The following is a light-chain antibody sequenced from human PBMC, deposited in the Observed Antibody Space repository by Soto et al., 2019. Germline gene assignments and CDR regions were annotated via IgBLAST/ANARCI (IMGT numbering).Light chain of an antibody. CDR1: SGHSSYA. V-gene: IGLV4-69*01. CDR3: QTWGTGIHWV. CDR2: LNSDGSH. Sequence: QSVLTQSPSASASLGASVKLTCTLSSGHSSYAIAWHQQQPEKGPRYLMKLNSDGSHSKGDGIPDRFLGSSSGAERYLTISSLQSEDEADYYCQTWGTGIHWVFGGGTQLTVL. J-gene: IGLJ3*02.